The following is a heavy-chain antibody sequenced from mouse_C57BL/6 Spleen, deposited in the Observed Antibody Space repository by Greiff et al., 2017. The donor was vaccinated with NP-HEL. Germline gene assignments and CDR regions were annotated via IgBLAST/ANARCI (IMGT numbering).Heavy chain of an antibody. CDR3: ARAYDYVGDIDY. Sequence: VQLQQSGAELVRPGSSVKLSCKASGYTFTSYWLHWVKQRPIQGLEWIGNIDPSDSETHYNQKYKDKATLTVDKSSSTAYMQLSSLDSEDSAVYYCARAYDYVGDIDYWGQGTTLTVSS. CDR2: IDPSDSET. CDR1: GYTFTSYW. D-gene: IGHD1-1*01. V-gene: IGHV1-52*01. J-gene: IGHJ2*01.